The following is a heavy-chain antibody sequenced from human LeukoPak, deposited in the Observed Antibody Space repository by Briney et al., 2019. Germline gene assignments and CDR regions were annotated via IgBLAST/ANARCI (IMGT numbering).Heavy chain of an antibody. D-gene: IGHD2-2*01. J-gene: IGHJ4*02. CDR3: AKDRKGYCSSTSCFWYFDY. CDR1: GFTFSSYA. CDR2: ISGSGGST. V-gene: IGHV3-23*01. Sequence: GGSLRLSCAASGFTFSSYAMGWVRQAPGKGLEWVSAISGSGGSTYYADSVKGRFTISRDNSKNTLYLQMNSLRAEDTAVYYCAKDRKGYCSSTSCFWYFDYWGQGTLVTVSS.